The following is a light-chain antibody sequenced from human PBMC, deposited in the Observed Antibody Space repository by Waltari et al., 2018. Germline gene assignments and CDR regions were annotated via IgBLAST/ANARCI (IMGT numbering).Light chain of an antibody. CDR1: SSDIRYYNF. CDR3: SSYGGRNNLI. CDR2: EVS. Sequence: QSALTQPPSASGSPGQSVTISCTGTSSDIRYYNFVSWYQQHPGKAPKLMIYEVSKRPSGVPDRFSGSKSGYTASLTVSGLQAEDEAEYYCSSYGGRNNLIFGGGTKLTVL. V-gene: IGLV2-8*01. J-gene: IGLJ2*01.